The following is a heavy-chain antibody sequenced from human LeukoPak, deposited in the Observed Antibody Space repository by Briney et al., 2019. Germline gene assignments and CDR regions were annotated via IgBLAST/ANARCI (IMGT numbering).Heavy chain of an antibody. V-gene: IGHV1-8*01. CDR1: GYTFTSYD. Sequence: ASVKVSCKASGYTFTSYDINWVRQATGQGLEWMGWMNPNSGNTGYAQKFQGRVTMTRNTSISTAYMELSSLRSEDTAVYYCARDHIAAAGDTYYYYGMDVWGQGTTVTVSS. J-gene: IGHJ6*02. D-gene: IGHD6-13*01. CDR3: ARDHIAAAGDTYYYYGMDV. CDR2: MNPNSGNT.